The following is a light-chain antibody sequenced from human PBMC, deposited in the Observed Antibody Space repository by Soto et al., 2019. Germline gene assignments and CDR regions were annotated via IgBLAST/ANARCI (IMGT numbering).Light chain of an antibody. CDR3: QHYNSYSEA. J-gene: IGKJ1*01. CDR2: AAS. Sequence: DIQLTQSPSFLSASVGDRVTITCRASQGISSYLVWYQQKPGKAPNLLIYAASTLQSGVPSGFSGSGSGTEFTLTISSLQPDDFATYYCQHYNSYSEAFGQGTKVDNK. CDR1: QGISSY. V-gene: IGKV1-9*01.